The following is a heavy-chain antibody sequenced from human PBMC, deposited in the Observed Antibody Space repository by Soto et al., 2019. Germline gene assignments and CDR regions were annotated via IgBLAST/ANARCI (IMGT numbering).Heavy chain of an antibody. D-gene: IGHD6-25*01. V-gene: IGHV3-33*01. CDR3: ARDRGYGGTYVFDL. CDR1: GFTFSTYG. Sequence: XGSLRLSCTSSGFTFSTYGMHWVRQAPGKGLEWVATIWYHGNTCYYKDSIKGRFAVSRDNSKNTVFLQMNTLRAEDTATYYCARDRGYGGTYVFDLWGLGTLVTVSS. CDR2: IWYHGNTC. J-gene: IGHJ4*02.